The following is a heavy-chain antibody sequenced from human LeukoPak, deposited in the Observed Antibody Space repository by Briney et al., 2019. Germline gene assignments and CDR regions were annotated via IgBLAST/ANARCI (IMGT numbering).Heavy chain of an antibody. Sequence: ASVKLSCKSSGYRFIDHYIHWVRQAPGQGLEWMGWINPDSGVTNYAQKFQGRVTMTRDTSIRTAYIELDSLRSDDTAVYYCASPLPRDYAAPHYFLDLWGRGTLVAVSS. CDR2: INPDSGVT. V-gene: IGHV1-2*02. D-gene: IGHD4-17*01. CDR1: GYRFIDHY. J-gene: IGHJ2*01. CDR3: ASPLPRDYAAPHYFLDL.